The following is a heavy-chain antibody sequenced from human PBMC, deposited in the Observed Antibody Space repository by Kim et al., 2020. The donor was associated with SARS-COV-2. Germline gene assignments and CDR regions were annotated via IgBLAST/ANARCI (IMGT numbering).Heavy chain of an antibody. V-gene: IGHV1-69*13. CDR2: IIPIFGTA. Sequence: SVKVSCKASGGTFSSYAISWVRQAPGQGLEWMGGIIPIFGTANYAQKFQGRVTITADESTSTAYMELSSLRSEDTAVYYCARDYYGSGSEIQLATHYYYYGMDVWGQGTTVTVSS. CDR3: ARDYYGSGSEIQLATHYYYYGMDV. CDR1: GGTFSSYA. D-gene: IGHD3-10*01. J-gene: IGHJ6*02.